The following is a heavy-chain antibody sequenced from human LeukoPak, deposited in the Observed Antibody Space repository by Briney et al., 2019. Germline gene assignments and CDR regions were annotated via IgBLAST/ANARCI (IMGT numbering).Heavy chain of an antibody. CDR1: GFTFSSYG. D-gene: IGHD4-17*01. Sequence: GGSLRLSCAASGFTFSSYGMTWVRQAPGKGLEWVSSISGSDNKTYYADSVKGRFTISRDNSKNTLFLQMNSLRAEDTAVYYCAKKGVGYGDYYYFYAMDAWGQGTTVTVSS. CDR3: AKKGVGYGDYYYFYAMDA. CDR2: ISGSDNKT. V-gene: IGHV3-23*01. J-gene: IGHJ6*02.